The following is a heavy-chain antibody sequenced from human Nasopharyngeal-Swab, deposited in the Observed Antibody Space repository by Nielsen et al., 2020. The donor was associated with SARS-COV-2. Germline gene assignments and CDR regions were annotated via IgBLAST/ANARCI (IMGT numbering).Heavy chain of an antibody. V-gene: IGHV5-51*01. D-gene: IGHD3/OR15-3a*01. CDR2: IYPGDSDT. J-gene: IGHJ3*02. Sequence: ESLNISCQGSGYSFPRYWIGWVRQLPGNGLEWMGIIYPGDSDTRYSPSFQGQVTISVDTSKNQFSLKLSSVTAADTAVYYCARVPKADWLLFPSFAFDIGGQGTMVTVSS. CDR3: ARVPKADWLLFPSFAFDI. CDR1: GYSFPRYW.